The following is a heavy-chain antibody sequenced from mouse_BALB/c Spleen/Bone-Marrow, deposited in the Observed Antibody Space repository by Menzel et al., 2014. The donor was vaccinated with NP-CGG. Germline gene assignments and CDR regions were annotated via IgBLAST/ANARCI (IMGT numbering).Heavy chain of an antibody. CDR2: INHGNGYT. J-gene: IGHJ3*01. CDR1: GYTFTSYY. CDR3: TREGAY. V-gene: IGHV1S81*02. Sequence: VKLQESGAELVKPGASVKLSCKASGYTFTSYYMYWVKQRPGQGLEWIGEINHGNGYTNFNEKFESKATLTVDKSSSTAYMQLSSLTSEDSAVYYCTREGAYWGQGTLVTVSA.